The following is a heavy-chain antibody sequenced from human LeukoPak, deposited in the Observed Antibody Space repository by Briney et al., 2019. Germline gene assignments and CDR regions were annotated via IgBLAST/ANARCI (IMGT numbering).Heavy chain of an antibody. CDR2: IYYTGST. V-gene: IGHV4-59*01. CDR1: GGSISSYY. J-gene: IGHJ6*03. CDR3: ARWFGELFGYYYYYMDV. Sequence: SETLSLTCNVSGGSISSYYWSWILQPPGKGLEWIGYIYYTGSTNYNPSLKSRVTISVDTSKNQFSLKLSSVTAADTAVYYCARWFGELFGYYYYYMDVWGKGTTVTVSS. D-gene: IGHD3-10*01.